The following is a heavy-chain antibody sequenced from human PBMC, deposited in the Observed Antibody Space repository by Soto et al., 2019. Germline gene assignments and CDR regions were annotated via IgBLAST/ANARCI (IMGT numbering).Heavy chain of an antibody. CDR2: ISSSSSYI. Sequence: GSLRLSCAASGXTFSSYRMNWVRQAPGKGLEGVSSISSSSSYIYYADSVKGRFTISRDNAKNSLYLQMNSLRAEDTAVYYCARDEDIVVVPAALSAHYYYYGMDVWAQGTTVPVS. CDR3: ARDEDIVVVPAALSAHYYYYGMDV. J-gene: IGHJ6*02. D-gene: IGHD2-2*01. V-gene: IGHV3-21*01. CDR1: GXTFSSYR.